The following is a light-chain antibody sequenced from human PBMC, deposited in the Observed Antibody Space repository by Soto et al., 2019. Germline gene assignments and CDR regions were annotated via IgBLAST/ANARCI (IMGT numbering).Light chain of an antibody. CDR3: QQLNSYPYT. CDR1: QGISGY. Sequence: DIPLTQSPSFLSASVGDRVTITCRASQGISGYLAWYQQKPEKAPELLIYTASTLQSGVPLRFSGRGSGTEFTLTISGLQPEEFATYNCQQLNSYPYTFGGGTEVEIK. V-gene: IGKV1-9*01. CDR2: TAS. J-gene: IGKJ4*01.